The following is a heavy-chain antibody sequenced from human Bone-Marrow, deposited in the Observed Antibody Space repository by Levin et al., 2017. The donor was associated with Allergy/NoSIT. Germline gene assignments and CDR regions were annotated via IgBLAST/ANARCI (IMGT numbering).Heavy chain of an antibody. CDR1: GYSFTNYE. D-gene: IGHD3-10*01. Sequence: GASVKVSCKASGYSFTNYEINWVRQVPGQGPEWLGWINPKLGTTGYAQNLQVRVSMTSNISINTASLELSSLRFDDTALYYCARAGGSGPIGHYYGLDVWGQGTTVAVSS. J-gene: IGHJ6*02. CDR3: ARAGGSGPIGHYYGLDV. V-gene: IGHV1-8*01. CDR2: INPKLGTT.